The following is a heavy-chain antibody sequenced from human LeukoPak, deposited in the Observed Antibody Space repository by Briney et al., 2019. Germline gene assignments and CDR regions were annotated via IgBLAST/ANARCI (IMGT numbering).Heavy chain of an antibody. Sequence: GGSLRLSCAASGFTFSSYSMNWVRQAPGKGLEWVSFISTGSLTIYYADSVKGRFTISRGDARNSLYLQMNRLRDEDTAVYYCARQVAATDFDFWGQGTLVTVSS. CDR3: ARQVAATDFDF. CDR2: ISTGSLTI. V-gene: IGHV3-48*02. J-gene: IGHJ4*02. D-gene: IGHD2-15*01. CDR1: GFTFSSYS.